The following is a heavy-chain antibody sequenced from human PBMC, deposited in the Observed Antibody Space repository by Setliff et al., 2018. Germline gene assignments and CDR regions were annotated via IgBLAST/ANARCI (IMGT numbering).Heavy chain of an antibody. CDR1: GFTFGDYA. Sequence: GSLRLSCTASGFTFGDYAMSWVRQAPGKGLEWVGFIRRKAYGGTTEYAASVKGRLTISRDDSKSIAYLQMNSLKTEDTAVYYCTRASSIAVAGSSIWGQGTLVTSPQ. CDR3: TRASSIAVAGSSI. D-gene: IGHD6-19*01. V-gene: IGHV3-49*04. CDR2: IRRKAYGGTT. J-gene: IGHJ4*02.